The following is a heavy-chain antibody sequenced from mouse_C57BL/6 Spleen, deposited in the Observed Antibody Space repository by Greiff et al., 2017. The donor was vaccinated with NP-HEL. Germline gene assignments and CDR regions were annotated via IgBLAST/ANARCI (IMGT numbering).Heavy chain of an antibody. CDR1: GYTFTDYE. V-gene: IGHV1-15*01. CDR2: IDPETGGT. D-gene: IGHD2-4*01. Sequence: QVQLKQSGAELVRPGASVTLSCQASGYTFTDYEMHWVKQTPVHGLEWIGAIDPETGGTAYNQKFKGKAILTADKSSSTAYMELRSLTSEDSAVYYCTREKNYDGFAYWGQGTLVTVSA. CDR3: TREKNYDGFAY. J-gene: IGHJ3*01.